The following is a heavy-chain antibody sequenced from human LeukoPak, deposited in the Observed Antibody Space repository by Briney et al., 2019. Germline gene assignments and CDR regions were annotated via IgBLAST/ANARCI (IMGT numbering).Heavy chain of an antibody. J-gene: IGHJ6*03. Sequence: SETLSLTCTVSGGSISSSSYYWGWLRQPPGKGLEWIGSIYYSGSTYYNPSLKSRVTISVDTSKNQFSLKLSSVTAADTAVYYCARPKTPYYYYYYMDVWGKGTTVTVSS. CDR2: IYYSGST. CDR3: ARPKTPYYYYYYMDV. CDR1: GGSISSSSYY. V-gene: IGHV4-39*01.